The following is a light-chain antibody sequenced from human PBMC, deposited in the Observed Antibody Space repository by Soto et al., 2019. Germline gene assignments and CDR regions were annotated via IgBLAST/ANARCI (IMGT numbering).Light chain of an antibody. V-gene: IGLV2-14*01. CDR3: SSYTSSSTLGGV. CDR1: SSDVGGYNY. J-gene: IGLJ1*01. Sequence: QSVLTQPASVSWSPGQSITISCTGTSSDVGGYNYVSWHQQHPGKAPKLMIYDVSNRPSGVSNRFSGSKSGNTASLTISGLQAEDEADYYCSSYTSSSTLGGVFGTGTKVTVL. CDR2: DVS.